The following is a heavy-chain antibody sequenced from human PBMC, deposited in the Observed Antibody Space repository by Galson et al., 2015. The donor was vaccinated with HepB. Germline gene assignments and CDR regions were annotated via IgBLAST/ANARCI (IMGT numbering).Heavy chain of an antibody. J-gene: IGHJ6*02. V-gene: IGHV3-30*04. CDR1: GFIFSSHA. Sequence: SLRLSCAASGFIFSSHAMHWARQAPGKGLEWVALISYEGGDKYYADSVKGRFTISRDNSKNTLYLQMNSLRGEDTAVYYCATVGYSGGTWYSDYYGMDVWGQGTTVTVSS. CDR2: ISYEGGDK. CDR3: ATVGYSGGTWYSDYYGMDV. D-gene: IGHD2-15*01.